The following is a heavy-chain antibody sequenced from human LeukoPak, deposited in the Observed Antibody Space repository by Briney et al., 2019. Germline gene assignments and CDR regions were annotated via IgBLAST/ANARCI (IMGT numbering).Heavy chain of an antibody. CDR2: INHSGST. V-gene: IGHV4-34*01. D-gene: IGHD4-17*01. Sequence: SETLSLTCAVYGGSLSDYYWSWVRQPPGKGLEWIGEINHSGSTNYNPSLESRVTISVDTSKNQFSLKLSSVTAADTAVYYCARPSPYGVRPSYYFDYWGQGTLVTVSS. CDR3: ARPSPYGVRPSYYFDY. J-gene: IGHJ4*02. CDR1: GGSLSDYY.